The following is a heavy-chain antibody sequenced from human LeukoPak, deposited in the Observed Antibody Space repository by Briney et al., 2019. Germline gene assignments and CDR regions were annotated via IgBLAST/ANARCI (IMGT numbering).Heavy chain of an antibody. CDR3: AKDKGSFTTTGGLDY. V-gene: IGHV3-23*01. CDR1: GFSFTAHA. J-gene: IGHJ4*02. Sequence: GGSLRLSCVASGFSFTAHAMGWVRQAPGKGLEWVSHISGSGGSTKYSGSVKGRFIISRDNSRNTLFLQMNSLRAEDTAIYYCAKDKGSFTTTGGLDYWGQGTLVTVSS. CDR2: ISGSGGST. D-gene: IGHD1-1*01.